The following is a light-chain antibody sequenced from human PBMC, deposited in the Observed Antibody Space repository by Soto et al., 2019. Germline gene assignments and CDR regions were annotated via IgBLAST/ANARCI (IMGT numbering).Light chain of an antibody. CDR3: QQSYSTPQT. Sequence: DIQMTQSPPSLSASVGDRVAITCLASQTISTSLNWYRQRPGQAPNLLIYAASNLQSGVPSRFSGSGSGTDFTLTISSLQPEDFATYYCQQSYSTPQTFGQGTKVDIK. CDR2: AAS. J-gene: IGKJ1*01. V-gene: IGKV1-39*01. CDR1: QTISTS.